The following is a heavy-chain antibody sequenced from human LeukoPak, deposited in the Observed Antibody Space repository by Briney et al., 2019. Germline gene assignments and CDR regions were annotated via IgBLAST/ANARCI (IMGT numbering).Heavy chain of an antibody. CDR1: GFTFSSYE. CDR3: ARIGTTTRGPAGLDV. Sequence: GGSLRLSCAASGFTFSSYEMNWVRQAPGKGLEWVSYIASGGGANRFYSESVKGRFTISRYNAKNSLYLHMTSLRAEDTGVYYCARIGTTTRGPAGLDVWGQGTTVTVSS. J-gene: IGHJ6*02. D-gene: IGHD2/OR15-2a*01. CDR2: IASGGGANR. V-gene: IGHV3-48*03.